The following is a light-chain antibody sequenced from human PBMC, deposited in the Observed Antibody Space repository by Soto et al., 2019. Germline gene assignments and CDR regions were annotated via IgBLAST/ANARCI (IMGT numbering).Light chain of an antibody. Sequence: EIVLTQSPATLSLSPGERATLSCRASQSVNSYLAWYQQKPGQAPRLLIYDASNRATGIPARFSGSGSGTDFTLTIRSLEPEDFALYYCQQRSNWPLTFGGGTKVDIK. V-gene: IGKV3-11*01. CDR2: DAS. CDR3: QQRSNWPLT. J-gene: IGKJ4*01. CDR1: QSVNSY.